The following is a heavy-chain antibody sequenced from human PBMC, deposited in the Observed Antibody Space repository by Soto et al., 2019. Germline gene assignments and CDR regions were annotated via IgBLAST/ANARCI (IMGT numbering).Heavy chain of an antibody. D-gene: IGHD1-1*01. V-gene: IGHV3-33*01. CDR3: AAGGNAGVLHY. J-gene: IGHJ4*02. Sequence: PGGSLRLSCAASGFTFSNYGVHWVRQAPGKGLEWVAVIWYDGNSRYYADFVKGRFTISRDNSKNTLYLQMNSLRAEDTAVYYCAAGGNAGVLHYWGQGTLVTVSS. CDR1: GFTFSNYG. CDR2: IWYDGNSR.